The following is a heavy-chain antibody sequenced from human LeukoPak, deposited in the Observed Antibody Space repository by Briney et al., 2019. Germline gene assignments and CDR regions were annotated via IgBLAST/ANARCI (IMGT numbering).Heavy chain of an antibody. J-gene: IGHJ4*02. CDR3: ARALTTLTYEGY. Sequence: ASVKVSCKASGYTFTSFDISWVRQAPGQGLEWMGWISVYNGDTNYAQKLQDRVTMTTDTSTSTAYMELRSLRSDDTAVYYCARALTTLTYEGYWGQGTLVTVSS. V-gene: IGHV1-18*01. CDR1: GYTFTSFD. D-gene: IGHD1-1*01. CDR2: ISVYNGDT.